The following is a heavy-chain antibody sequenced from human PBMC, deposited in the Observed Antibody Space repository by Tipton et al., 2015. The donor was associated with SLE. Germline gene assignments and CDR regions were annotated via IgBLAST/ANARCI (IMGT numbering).Heavy chain of an antibody. CDR2: IFASGST. J-gene: IGHJ6*03. D-gene: IGHD1-1*01. CDR3: ARGREWNWSPYYMDV. V-gene: IGHV4-4*07. CDR1: GGAIRSYF. Sequence: TLSLTCTVSGGAIRSYFWTWSRQPAGKALEWIGRIFASGSTNYNPSLKGRVTISIDTSKNQFSLTLNSVTAADTGIYYCARGREWNWSPYYMDVWGKGTTVTVSS.